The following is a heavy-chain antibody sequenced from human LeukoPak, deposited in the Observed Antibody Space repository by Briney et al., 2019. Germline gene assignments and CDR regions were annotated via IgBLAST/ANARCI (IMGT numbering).Heavy chain of an antibody. CDR2: IKQDGSEK. Sequence: GGSLRLSCAASGFTFSSYWMSWVRQAPGKGLEWVANIKQDGSEKYYVDSVKGRFTISRGNSKNTLYLEMNSLRAEDTAIYYCAREGPRGNSQFDYWGQGTLVTVSS. D-gene: IGHD2/OR15-2a*01. V-gene: IGHV3-7*01. J-gene: IGHJ4*02. CDR1: GFTFSSYW. CDR3: AREGPRGNSQFDY.